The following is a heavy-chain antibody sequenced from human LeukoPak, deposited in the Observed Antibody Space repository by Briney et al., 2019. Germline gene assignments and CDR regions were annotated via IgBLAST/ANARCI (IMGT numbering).Heavy chain of an antibody. CDR2: ISSTSTYI. J-gene: IGHJ4*02. CDR1: GFTFSSYS. Sequence: PGGSLRLSCAASGFTFSSYSMNWVRQAPGKGLEWVSSISSTSTYIYYADSVKGRFTISRDNAKNSMYLQMNSLRAEDTAIYYCARAPYYDSSGPGYYFDYWGQGTLVTVSS. D-gene: IGHD3-22*01. V-gene: IGHV3-21*01. CDR3: ARAPYYDSSGPGYYFDY.